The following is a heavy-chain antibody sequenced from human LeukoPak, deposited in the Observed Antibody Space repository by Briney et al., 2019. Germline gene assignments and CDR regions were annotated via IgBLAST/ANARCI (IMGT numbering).Heavy chain of an antibody. Sequence: PSETLSLTCTVSGGSISSYYWSWIRQPPGKGLEWIGYIYYSGSTNYNPSLKSRVTISVDTSKNQFSLKLSSVTAADTAVYYCAVVGALNAFDIWGQGTMVTVSS. D-gene: IGHD1-26*01. CDR3: AVVGALNAFDI. J-gene: IGHJ3*02. V-gene: IGHV4-59*01. CDR1: GGSISSYY. CDR2: IYYSGST.